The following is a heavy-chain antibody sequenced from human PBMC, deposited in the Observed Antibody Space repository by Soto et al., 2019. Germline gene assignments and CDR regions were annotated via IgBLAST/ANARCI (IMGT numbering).Heavy chain of an antibody. CDR1: GGSISSYY. D-gene: IGHD4-17*01. J-gene: IGHJ4*02. Sequence: PSETLSLTCTVSGGSISSYYWSWIRQPPGKGLEWIGYIYYSGSTNYNPSLKSRATISVDTSKNQFSLKLSSVTAADTAVYYCAEGHYGRFDYWGQGTLVTVSS. CDR3: AEGHYGRFDY. CDR2: IYYSGST. V-gene: IGHV4-59*01.